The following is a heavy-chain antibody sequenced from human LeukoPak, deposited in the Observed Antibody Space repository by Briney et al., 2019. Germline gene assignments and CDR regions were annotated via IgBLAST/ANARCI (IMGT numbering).Heavy chain of an antibody. V-gene: IGHV1-18*01. J-gene: IGHJ4*02. Sequence: ASVTVSCKASGYTFTSYGNSWGRQGPAQGLEWMGWISAYNGNTNYAQKLQGRVTMTTDTSTSTAYMEQRSLRSDDAAVYYCARAGSSMDYWGQGTLVTVSS. CDR3: ARAGSSMDY. CDR2: ISAYNGNT. CDR1: GYTFTSYG. D-gene: IGHD6-6*01.